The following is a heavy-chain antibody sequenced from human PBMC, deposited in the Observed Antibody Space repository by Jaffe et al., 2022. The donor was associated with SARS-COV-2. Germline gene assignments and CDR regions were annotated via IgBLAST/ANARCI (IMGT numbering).Heavy chain of an antibody. D-gene: IGHD3-10*01. CDR2: IYYSGST. Sequence: QLQLQESGPGLVKPSETLSLTCTVSGGSISSSSYYWGWIRQPPGKGLEWIGSIYYSGSTYYNPSLKSRVTISVDTSKNQFSLKLSSVTAADTAVYYCARFITMVRGVIRTYDAFDIWGQGTMVTVSS. J-gene: IGHJ3*02. CDR3: ARFITMVRGVIRTYDAFDI. V-gene: IGHV4-39*01. CDR1: GGSISSSSYY.